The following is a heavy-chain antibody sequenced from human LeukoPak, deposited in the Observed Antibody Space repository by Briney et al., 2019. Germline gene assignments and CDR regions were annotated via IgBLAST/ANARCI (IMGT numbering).Heavy chain of an antibody. V-gene: IGHV3-30*04. J-gene: IGHJ6*03. CDR3: AKADSSGSYYSYYYMDV. Sequence: SGGSLRLSCAASGFTFSSHVMHWVRQAPGKGLEWVAIISYDGSNEYYADSVKGRFTISRDNPKNTLYLQMNSLRAEDTAVYYCAKADSSGSYYSYYYMDVWGKGTTVTISS. D-gene: IGHD3-10*01. CDR1: GFTFSSHV. CDR2: ISYDGSNE.